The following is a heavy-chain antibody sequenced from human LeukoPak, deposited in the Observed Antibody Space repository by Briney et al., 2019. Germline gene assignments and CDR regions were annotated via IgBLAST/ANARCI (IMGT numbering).Heavy chain of an antibody. V-gene: IGHV4-4*07. CDR1: GGSVSTYY. Sequence: PSETLSLTCTVSGGSVSTYYWSWIGQPAGKGLEFIGRFFTSGTSGTTNYNPSLKGRVTMSLDTSKNQFSLKLSSVTAADTAVYYCARDLGGYSDGSYYYYMDVWGKGTTVTVSS. D-gene: IGHD5-18*01. CDR2: FFTSGTSGTT. J-gene: IGHJ6*03. CDR3: ARDLGGYSDGSYYYYMDV.